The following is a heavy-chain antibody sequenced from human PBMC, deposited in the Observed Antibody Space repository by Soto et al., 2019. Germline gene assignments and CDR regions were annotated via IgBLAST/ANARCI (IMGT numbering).Heavy chain of an antibody. CDR2: ISGTGGST. J-gene: IGHJ4*02. Sequence: EVQLLESGGGVGQPGGSLRLSCAATGFSFSSYALNWVRQAPGKGLEWVLGISGTGGSTYYADSVKGRFTISRDNSKNTLYLQMNSLRAGDTAVYYCAKSYGVYVFFDYWGQGSLVTVPS. V-gene: IGHV3-23*01. CDR3: AKSYGVYVFFDY. CDR1: GFSFSSYA. D-gene: IGHD4-17*01.